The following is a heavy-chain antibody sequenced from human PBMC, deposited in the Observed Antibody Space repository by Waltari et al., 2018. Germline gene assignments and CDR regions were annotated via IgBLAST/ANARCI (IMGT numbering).Heavy chain of an antibody. CDR1: GFTFSSYG. J-gene: IGHJ4*02. V-gene: IGHV3-30*18. D-gene: IGHD6-6*01. Sequence: QVQVVESGGGVVQPGRSLRLSCAASGFTFSSYGMHWVRQAPGKGLEWVAVISYDGSNKYYADSVKGRFTISRDNSKNTLSLQMNSLRAEDTAVYYCAKAYSGSSNPFDYWGQGTLVTVSS. CDR2: ISYDGSNK. CDR3: AKAYSGSSNPFDY.